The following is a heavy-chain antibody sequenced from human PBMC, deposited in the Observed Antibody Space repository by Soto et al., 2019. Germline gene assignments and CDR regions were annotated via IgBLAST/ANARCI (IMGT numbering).Heavy chain of an antibody. D-gene: IGHD3-9*01. Sequence: SETLSLTCTVSGGSVSSATYYWNWIRQPPGKGLEWIGSVYYSGTPNYNPSLKSRVTISMDTSYNRLSLKLRSVTAADTAVYYCARDLNRRTGPWGMDVWGQGTTVTVSS. V-gene: IGHV4-61*01. CDR1: GGSVSSATYY. CDR3: ARDLNRRTGPWGMDV. J-gene: IGHJ6*02. CDR2: VYYSGTP.